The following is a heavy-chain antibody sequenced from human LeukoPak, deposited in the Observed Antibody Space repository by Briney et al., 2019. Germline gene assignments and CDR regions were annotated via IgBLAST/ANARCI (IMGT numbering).Heavy chain of an antibody. V-gene: IGHV4-61*02. CDR3: ARDLGYGEFDY. D-gene: IGHD4-17*01. J-gene: IGHJ4*02. Sequence: PSQTLSLTCTVSGGSISSGTYYWNWIRQPAGKGLEWIGRIYTSGSTNYNPSLKSRVTISVDTSKNQFSLKLSSVTAADTAVYYCARDLGYGEFDYWGQGTLVTVSS. CDR1: GGSISSGTYY. CDR2: IYTSGST.